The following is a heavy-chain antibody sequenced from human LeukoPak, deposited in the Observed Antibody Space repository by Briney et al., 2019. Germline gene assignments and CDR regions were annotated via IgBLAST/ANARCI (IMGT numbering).Heavy chain of an antibody. J-gene: IGHJ3*02. V-gene: IGHV3-48*03. Sequence: PGGSLRLSCAASGFTFSSFEMKWVRQAPGKGLEWVSYISSGGSTIYYADSVKGRFTISRDNAKNSLYLQMNSLRAEDTAVYYCARDGGTTAFDIWGQGTMVTVSS. CDR3: ARDGGTTAFDI. CDR1: GFTFSSFE. D-gene: IGHD4-17*01. CDR2: ISSGGSTI.